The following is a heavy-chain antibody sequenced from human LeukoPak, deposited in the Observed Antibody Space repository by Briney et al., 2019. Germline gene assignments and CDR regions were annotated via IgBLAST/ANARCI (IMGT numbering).Heavy chain of an antibody. Sequence: ASVKVSCKASGYTFTGYYMHWVRQAPGQGLEWMGRIDPNSGGTSYAQHFQGRVTMTRDSSISTAYMDLTRLTSDDTAVYYCARDASVSADYWGQGTLVTVSS. V-gene: IGHV1-2*06. CDR1: GYTFTGYY. CDR2: IDPNSGGT. CDR3: ARDASVSADY. D-gene: IGHD5/OR15-5a*01. J-gene: IGHJ4*02.